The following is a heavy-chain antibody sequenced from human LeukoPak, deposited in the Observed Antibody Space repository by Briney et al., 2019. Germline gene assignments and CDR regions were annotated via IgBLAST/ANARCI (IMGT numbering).Heavy chain of an antibody. Sequence: SETLSLTCTVSSGSVVRGSIYSSWIRQPPGKGLEWIGYIYYSGSTNYNPSLKSRVTISVDTSNNQFSLKVTSVTAADTAVYYCARETAASDAFDIWGQGTMVTVSS. D-gene: IGHD2-21*02. V-gene: IGHV4-61*01. CDR2: IYYSGST. CDR3: ARETAASDAFDI. J-gene: IGHJ3*02. CDR1: SGSVVRGSIY.